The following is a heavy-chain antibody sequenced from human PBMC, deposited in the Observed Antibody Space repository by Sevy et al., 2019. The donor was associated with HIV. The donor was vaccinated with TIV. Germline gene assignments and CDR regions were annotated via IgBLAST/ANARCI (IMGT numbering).Heavy chain of an antibody. CDR3: ARDINQLLYGGSNYYYGTDV. J-gene: IGHJ6*02. CDR2: ISYDGSNK. D-gene: IGHD2-2*02. Sequence: GGSLRLSCAASGFTFSTYGTHWVRQAPGKGLEWVAVISYDGSNKYYGDSVKGRFTISRDNSKNTLYLQMNSLRAEDTAVYYCARDINQLLYGGSNYYYGTDVWGQGTTVTVSS. V-gene: IGHV3-33*05. CDR1: GFTFSTYG.